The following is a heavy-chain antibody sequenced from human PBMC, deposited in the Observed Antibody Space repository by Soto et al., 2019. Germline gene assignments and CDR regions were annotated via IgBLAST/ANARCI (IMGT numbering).Heavy chain of an antibody. CDR3: VKDRRASWIQLWFWVY. V-gene: IGHV3-64D*06. Sequence: QPGGSLRLSCSASGFTFSSYAMHWVRQAPGKGLEYVSAISSNGGSTYYADSVKGRFTISRDNSKNTLYLQMSSLRAEDTAVYYCVKDRRASWIQLWFWVYWGQGTLVTVSS. J-gene: IGHJ4*02. CDR1: GFTFSSYA. CDR2: ISSNGGST. D-gene: IGHD5-18*01.